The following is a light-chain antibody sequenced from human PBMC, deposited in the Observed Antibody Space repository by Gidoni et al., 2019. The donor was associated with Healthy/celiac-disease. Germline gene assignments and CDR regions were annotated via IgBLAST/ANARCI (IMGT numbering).Light chain of an antibody. Sequence: DLQMTQSPSSLSASVGDRVTITCRASQSISSYLNWYQQKPGKAPKLLIYAASSLQSGVPSRFSGSGSGTDVTLTISSLQPEDFATYYCQQSYSTPRTFXQXTKVEIK. CDR3: QQSYSTPRT. V-gene: IGKV1-39*01. J-gene: IGKJ4*01. CDR2: AAS. CDR1: QSISSY.